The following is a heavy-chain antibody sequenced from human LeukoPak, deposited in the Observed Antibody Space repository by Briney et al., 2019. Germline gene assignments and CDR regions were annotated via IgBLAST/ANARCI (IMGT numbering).Heavy chain of an antibody. D-gene: IGHD3-22*01. CDR1: GGSISSYY. CDR2: IYYSGST. J-gene: IGHJ2*01. CDR3: ARPNAYYYDSSGYSRPNWYFDL. V-gene: IGHV4-59*08. Sequence: PSETLPLTCTVSGGSISSYYWSWIRQPPGKGLEWIGYIYYSGSTNYNPSLKSRVTISVDTSKNQFSLKLSSVTAADTAVYYCARPNAYYYDSSGYSRPNWYFDLWGRGTLVTVSS.